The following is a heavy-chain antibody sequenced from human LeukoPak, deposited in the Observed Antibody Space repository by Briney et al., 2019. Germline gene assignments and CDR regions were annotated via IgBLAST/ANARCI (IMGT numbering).Heavy chain of an antibody. CDR2: ISTSGSTI. V-gene: IGHV3-48*03. Sequence: GGSLRLSCAASGFTFNIYEMNWVRQAPGKGLEWVSYISTSGSTISYADSVKGRFTISRDNAKNTLYLQMNSLRAEDTAVYYCARDYPDSSGYYSDDAFDIWGQGTMVTVSS. CDR3: ARDYPDSSGYYSDDAFDI. D-gene: IGHD3-22*01. J-gene: IGHJ3*02. CDR1: GFTFNIYE.